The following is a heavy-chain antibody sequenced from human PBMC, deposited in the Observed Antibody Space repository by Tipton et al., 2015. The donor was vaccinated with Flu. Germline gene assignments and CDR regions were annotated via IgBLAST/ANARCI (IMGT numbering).Heavy chain of an antibody. CDR1: GFTFDDYA. CDR2: ISWNSGSI. CDR3: AKDGVRWLPGKYGMDV. D-gene: IGHD5-24*01. J-gene: IGHJ6*02. V-gene: IGHV3-9*01. Sequence: QLVQSGGGLVQPGRSLRLSCAASGFTFDDYAMHWVRQAPGKGLEWVSGISWNSGSIGYADSVKGRFTISRDNAKNSLYLQMNSLRAEDTALYYCAKDGVRWLPGKYGMDVWGQGTTVTVSS.